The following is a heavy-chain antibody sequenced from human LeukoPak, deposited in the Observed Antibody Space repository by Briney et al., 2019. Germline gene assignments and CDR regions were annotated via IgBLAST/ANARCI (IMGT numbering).Heavy chain of an antibody. V-gene: IGHV1-69*02. Sequence: SVKVSCKSSGGTFSSYTISWVRQAPGQGLEWMGRIIPILGIANYAQKFQGRVTITADKSTTTTYMELSSLRPEDTAASYCARTLRYRDYYDSSGYQGGLLWGQGTLVTVSS. J-gene: IGHJ4*02. CDR3: ARTLRYRDYYDSSGYQGGLL. D-gene: IGHD3-22*01. CDR1: GGTFSSYT. CDR2: IIPILGIA.